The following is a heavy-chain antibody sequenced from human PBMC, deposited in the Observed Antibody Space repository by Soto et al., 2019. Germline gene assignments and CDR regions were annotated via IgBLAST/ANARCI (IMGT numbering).Heavy chain of an antibody. D-gene: IGHD6-13*01. CDR1: GGSFSGYY. J-gene: IGHJ4*02. CDR3: ARVAYSSSPFDY. V-gene: IGHV4-34*01. Sequence: PSVTLSLTCAVYGGSFSGYYWSWIRQPPGKGLEWIGEINHSGSTNYNPSLKSRVTISVDTSKNQFSLKLSSVTAADTAVYYCARVAYSSSPFDYWGQGTLVTVSS. CDR2: INHSGST.